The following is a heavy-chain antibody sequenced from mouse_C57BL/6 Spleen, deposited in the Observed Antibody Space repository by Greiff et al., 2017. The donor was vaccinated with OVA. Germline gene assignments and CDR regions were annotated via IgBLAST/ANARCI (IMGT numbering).Heavy chain of an antibody. CDR3: ARGDSITTVVGDY. Sequence: VKVVESGAELVKPGASVKISCKASGYAFSSYWMNWVKQRPGKGLEWIGQIYPGDGDTNYNGKFKGKATLTADKSSSTAYMQLSSLTSEDSAVYFCARGDSITTVVGDYWGQGTTLTVSS. CDR1: GYAFSSYW. V-gene: IGHV1-80*01. D-gene: IGHD1-1*01. CDR2: IYPGDGDT. J-gene: IGHJ2*01.